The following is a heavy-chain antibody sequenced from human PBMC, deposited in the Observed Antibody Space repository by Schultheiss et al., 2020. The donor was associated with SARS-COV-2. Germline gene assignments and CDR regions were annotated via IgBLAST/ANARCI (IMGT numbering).Heavy chain of an antibody. CDR3: ARDVSEEWFGEFLA. J-gene: IGHJ5*02. CDR2: IYTCGST. D-gene: IGHD3-10*01. CDR1: GFTVSSNY. V-gene: IGHV3-66*03. Sequence: GGSLRLSCAASGFTVSSNYMRWVRQAPGKGLAWVSVIYTCGSTYYADSVKGTLYLQMNSLRAEDTAVYYCARDVSEEWFGEFLAWGQGTLVTVSS.